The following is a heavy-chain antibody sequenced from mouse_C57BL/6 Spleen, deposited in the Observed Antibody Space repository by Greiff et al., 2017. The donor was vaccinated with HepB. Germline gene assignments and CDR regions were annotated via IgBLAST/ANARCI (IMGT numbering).Heavy chain of an antibody. D-gene: IGHD4-1*01. V-gene: IGHV5-4*01. CDR3: ARDKGLGYAMDY. CDR1: GFTFSSYA. Sequence: EVQLVESGGGLVKPGGSLKLSCAASGFTFSSYAMSWVRQTPEKRLEWVATISDGGSYTYYPDNVKGRFTISRDNATNNLYLQMSHLKSEDTAMYYCARDKGLGYAMDYWGQGTSVTVSS. J-gene: IGHJ4*01. CDR2: ISDGGSYT.